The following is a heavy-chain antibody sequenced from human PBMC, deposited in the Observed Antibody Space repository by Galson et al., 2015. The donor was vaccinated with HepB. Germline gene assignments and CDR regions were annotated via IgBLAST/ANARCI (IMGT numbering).Heavy chain of an antibody. D-gene: IGHD5-12*01. J-gene: IGHJ4*02. CDR1: GFTFRSFA. V-gene: IGHV3-64D*06. Sequence: SLRLCCAASGFTFRSFAMHWVRQAPGKGPEFVSGIGISESSTHYTDSVKGRFSISRDNTKNTLYLQMSSLRLEDTAVYYCVRWTSQHSGYDEWGQGTQVTVSS. CDR2: IGISESST. CDR3: VRWTSQHSGYDE.